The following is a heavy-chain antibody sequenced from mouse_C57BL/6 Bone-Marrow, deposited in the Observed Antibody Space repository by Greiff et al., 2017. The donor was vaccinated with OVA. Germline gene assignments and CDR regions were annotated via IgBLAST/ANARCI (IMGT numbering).Heavy chain of an antibody. Sequence: VKLQQSGAELVRPGASVKQSCKASGYTFTDYYINWVKQRPGQGLEWIARIYPGSGNTYYNEKFKGKATLTAEKSSSTAYMQLSSLTSEDSAVYFCARSGDYDENYAMDYWGQGTSVTVSS. CDR1: GYTFTDYY. D-gene: IGHD2-4*01. V-gene: IGHV1-76*01. CDR3: ARSGDYDENYAMDY. CDR2: IYPGSGNT. J-gene: IGHJ4*01.